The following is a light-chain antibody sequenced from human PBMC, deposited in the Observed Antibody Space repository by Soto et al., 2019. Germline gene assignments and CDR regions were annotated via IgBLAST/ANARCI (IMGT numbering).Light chain of an antibody. CDR3: QQYGSSPYT. V-gene: IGKV3-20*01. Sequence: EIVLTQSPGTLSFSPGERATLSCRASQSVSSTYLAWYQQKPGQAPRLLIYGASIRATGVPDRFSGRGSGTDFTLTISRLEPEDFAVYFCQQYGSSPYTFGQGTKLEIK. J-gene: IGKJ2*01. CDR1: QSVSSTY. CDR2: GAS.